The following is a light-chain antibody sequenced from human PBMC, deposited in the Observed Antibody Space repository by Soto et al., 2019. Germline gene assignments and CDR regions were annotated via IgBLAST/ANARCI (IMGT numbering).Light chain of an antibody. CDR1: QRVSSSY. J-gene: IGKJ3*01. V-gene: IGKV3-20*01. CDR2: GAS. Sequence: EIVLTQSPGTLSLSPGERDTLSCRASQRVSSSYLAWYQQKPCQAPRLLIYGASSRATGIPDRFSGSGSGTDCYLTISRLEPEECAVYYCQQYGSSPLMVTFGPGTKVDIK. CDR3: QQYGSSPLMVT.